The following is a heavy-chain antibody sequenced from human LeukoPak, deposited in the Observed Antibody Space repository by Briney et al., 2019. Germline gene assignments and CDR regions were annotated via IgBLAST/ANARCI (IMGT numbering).Heavy chain of an antibody. V-gene: IGHV3-11*01. D-gene: IGHD2-2*01. CDR1: GFTFSDYY. CDR3: ARMVVPHRFDY. Sequence: PGGSLRLSCAASGFTFSDYYMSWIRQAPGKGLEWLSYITGSGRTIYYADPVKGRFTISRDNAKNSLYLQMNSLRAEDTAVYYCARMVVPHRFDYWGQGNLVTVSS. J-gene: IGHJ4*02. CDR2: ITGSGRTI.